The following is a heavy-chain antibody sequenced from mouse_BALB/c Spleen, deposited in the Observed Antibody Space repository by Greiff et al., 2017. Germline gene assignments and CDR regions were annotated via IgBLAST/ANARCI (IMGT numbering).Heavy chain of an antibody. D-gene: IGHD2-1*01. V-gene: IGHV2-6-7*01. Sequence: VQLHQSGPGLVAPSQSLSITCTVSGFSLTGYGVNWVRQPPGKGLEWLGMIWGDGSTDYNSALKSRLSISKDNSKSQVFLKMNSLQTDDTARYYCARYYGNWYFDVWGAGTTVTVSS. CDR2: IWGDGST. CDR3: ARYYGNWYFDV. CDR1: GFSLTGYG. J-gene: IGHJ1*01.